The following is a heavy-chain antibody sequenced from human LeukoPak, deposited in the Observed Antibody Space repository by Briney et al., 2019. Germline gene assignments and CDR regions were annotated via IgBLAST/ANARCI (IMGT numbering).Heavy chain of an antibody. J-gene: IGHJ6*02. CDR1: GFTFSSYG. CDR3: AKDQLEAIFGVVIHYGMDV. Sequence: GRSLRLSCAASGFTFSSYGMHWVRQAPGKGLEWVAVISYDGSNKYYADSVKGRLTISRDNSKNTLYLQMNSLRAEDTAVYYCAKDQLEAIFGVVIHYGMDVWGQGTTVTVSS. V-gene: IGHV3-30*18. D-gene: IGHD3-3*01. CDR2: ISYDGSNK.